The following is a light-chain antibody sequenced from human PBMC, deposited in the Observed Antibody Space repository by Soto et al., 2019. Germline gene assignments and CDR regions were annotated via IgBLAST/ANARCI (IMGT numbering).Light chain of an antibody. V-gene: IGKV2-30*02. Sequence: DVVMTQSPLSLPVTLGQPASISCRSSQSLIHSDGSTYLNWFQQRPGQSPRRLIYEVSDRDSGVPDRFSGSGSGTDFTLKISRVEAEDVGVYYCMQGTHWPWTFGQGTAVEIK. CDR1: QSLIHSDGSTY. J-gene: IGKJ1*01. CDR2: EVS. CDR3: MQGTHWPWT.